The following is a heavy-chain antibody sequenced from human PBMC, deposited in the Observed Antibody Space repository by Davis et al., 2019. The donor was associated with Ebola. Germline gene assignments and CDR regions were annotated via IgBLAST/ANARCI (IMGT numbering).Heavy chain of an antibody. CDR3: ATNRAKKFDN. Sequence: MPSETLSLTCAVSGDSIRSSNWWNWVRQPPGKGLEWIGESSHSGDTKYNPSLKSRVIVSVDESKNQFSLKLDSVTAADTAVYYCATNRAKKFDNWGQGTLVTVSS. CDR2: SSHSGDT. V-gene: IGHV4-4*02. J-gene: IGHJ4*02. D-gene: IGHD1-14*01. CDR1: GDSIRSSNW.